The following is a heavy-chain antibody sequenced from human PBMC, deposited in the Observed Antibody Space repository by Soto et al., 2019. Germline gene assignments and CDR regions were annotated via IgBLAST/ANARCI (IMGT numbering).Heavy chain of an antibody. CDR1: RVAFNKFI. V-gene: IGHV1-69*01. D-gene: IGHD2-2*01. J-gene: IGHJ6*02. CDR2: IIPVFGTA. CDR3: AKVRYSSPMGYYYGMDV. Sequence: QAQLEQSGGEVKKPGSSVKVSCKASRVAFNKFIVTWVRQAPGLGLEWVGGIIPVFGTANYAQKFQGGVTITADESTSTSYMEVNNLRSEDTAVYYCAKVRYSSPMGYYYGMDVWGQGTTVTVSS.